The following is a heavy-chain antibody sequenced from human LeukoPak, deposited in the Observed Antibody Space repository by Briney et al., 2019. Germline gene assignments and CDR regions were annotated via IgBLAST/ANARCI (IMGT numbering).Heavy chain of an antibody. D-gene: IGHD3-22*01. CDR2: ISSSSTI. V-gene: IGHV3-48*01. CDR3: AKDPRSGYYYTLFDC. CDR1: GFTFSISS. Sequence: GGSLRLSCAASGFTFSISSMNWVRQAPGKGLEWVSYISSSSTIYYADSVKGRFTISRDNAKNSLYLQMNSLRAEDTAVYYCAKDPRSGYYYTLFDCWGQGTLVTVSS. J-gene: IGHJ4*02.